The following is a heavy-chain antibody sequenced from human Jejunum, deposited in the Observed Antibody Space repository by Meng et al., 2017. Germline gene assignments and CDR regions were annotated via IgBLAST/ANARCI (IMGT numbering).Heavy chain of an antibody. CDR1: GGSVSSCFYY. CDR2: ISDSGTT. D-gene: IGHD5-24*01. Sequence: LQESGPGLVGPSETLSRPCTVFGGSVSSCFYYWSWIRQPPGKGLEWIGYISDSGTTNYNLSLKSRVTMSVDTSKNHFSLKLTSVTAADTAVYFCARDSETYPTYFDYWGQGTLVTVSS. J-gene: IGHJ4*02. CDR3: ARDSETYPTYFDY. V-gene: IGHV4-61*03.